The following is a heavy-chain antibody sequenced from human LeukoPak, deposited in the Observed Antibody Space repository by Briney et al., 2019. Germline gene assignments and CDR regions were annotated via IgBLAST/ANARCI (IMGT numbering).Heavy chain of an antibody. V-gene: IGHV4-39*01. CDR2: IYYSGST. Sequence: PSETLSLTCTVSGGSISSSTYYWGWIRQPPGKGLEWIGSIYYSGSTYYNPSLKSRVTISVDTSKNQFSLKLSSVTAADTAVYYCARTMVRVTWNWFDPWGQGTLVTVSS. CDR1: GGSISSSTYY. CDR3: ARTMVRVTWNWFDP. J-gene: IGHJ5*02. D-gene: IGHD3-10*01.